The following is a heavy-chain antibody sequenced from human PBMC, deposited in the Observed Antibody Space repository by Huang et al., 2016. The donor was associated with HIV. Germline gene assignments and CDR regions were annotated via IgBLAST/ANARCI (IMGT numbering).Heavy chain of an antibody. V-gene: IGHV5-51*01. Sequence: EVQLVQSGAEVKKPGESLKISCKGSGYRFRSNWIGWVRQMPGKGLEWMGIIYPGDSDTSYSPSFQGQVTISADNSINTAYLQWSSLKASDTAMYYCARLIGSPSFYYGLDVWGQGTTVTVSS. D-gene: IGHD3-10*01. CDR1: GYRFRSNW. CDR2: IYPGDSDT. J-gene: IGHJ6*02. CDR3: ARLIGSPSFYYGLDV.